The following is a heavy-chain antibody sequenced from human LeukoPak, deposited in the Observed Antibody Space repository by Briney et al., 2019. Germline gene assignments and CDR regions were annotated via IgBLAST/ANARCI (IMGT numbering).Heavy chain of an antibody. J-gene: IGHJ6*03. CDR3: ARTTEGGYSYGYFYYYYMDV. Sequence: SETLSLTCTVSADSISSYYWSWIRQPPGKGLEWIGYIYYSGSTNYKSSLKSRVTISVDTSKNQFSLKLSSVTAADTAVYYCARTTEGGYSYGYFYYYYMDVWGKGTTVTISS. CDR1: ADSISSYY. CDR2: IYYSGST. V-gene: IGHV4-59*01. D-gene: IGHD5-18*01.